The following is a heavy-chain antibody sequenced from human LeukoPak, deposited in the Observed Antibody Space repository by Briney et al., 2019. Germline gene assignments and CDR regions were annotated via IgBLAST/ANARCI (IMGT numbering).Heavy chain of an antibody. D-gene: IGHD5-24*01. CDR1: GDSVSSNSAA. CDR3: GRGDVAFDY. V-gene: IGHV6-1*01. CDR2: TYYKSRWSK. J-gene: IGHJ4*02. Sequence: SQTLSLTCAISGDSVSSNSAAWNWIRQSPSRGLEWLGRTYYKSRWSKNYAVSVKSRITINPDTSKNQFSLQPNSVTPEDTGVYYCGRGDVAFDYWGQGTLVTVSS.